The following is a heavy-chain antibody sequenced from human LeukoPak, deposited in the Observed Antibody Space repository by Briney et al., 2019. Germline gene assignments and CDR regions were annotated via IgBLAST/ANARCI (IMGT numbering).Heavy chain of an antibody. CDR3: ARDSHGAFDI. J-gene: IGHJ3*02. CDR2: IYYSGST. V-gene: IGHV4-61*10. Sequence: SETLSLTCTVSGGSISSGSYYWSWIRQPAGKGLEWIGRIYYSGSTYYNPSLKSRVTISVDTSKNQFSLKLSSVTAADTAVYYCARDSHGAFDIWGQGTMVTVSS. CDR1: GGSISSGSYY.